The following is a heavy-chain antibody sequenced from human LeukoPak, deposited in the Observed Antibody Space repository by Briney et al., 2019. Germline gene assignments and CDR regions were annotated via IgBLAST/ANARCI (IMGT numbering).Heavy chain of an antibody. D-gene: IGHD5-12*01. Sequence: SETLSLTCTVSGGSISSYYWSWIRRPPGKGLEWIGYIYYSGSTNYNPSLKSRVTISVDTSKNQVSLKLSSVTAADTAVYYCARDGYNLGIDYWGQGTLVTVSS. CDR2: IYYSGST. J-gene: IGHJ4*02. CDR3: ARDGYNLGIDY. V-gene: IGHV4-59*01. CDR1: GGSISSYY.